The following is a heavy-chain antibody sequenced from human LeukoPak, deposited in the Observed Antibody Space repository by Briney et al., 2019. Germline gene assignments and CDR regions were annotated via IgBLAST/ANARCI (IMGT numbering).Heavy chain of an antibody. CDR1: GFTFSSYR. D-gene: IGHD3-3*02. J-gene: IGHJ4*02. V-gene: IGHV3-21*01. CDR3: ARDGILGSHDC. Sequence: GGSLRLSCAASGFTFSSYRMNWVRQAPGKGLEWVSSISSSSSYIYYADSVKGRFTISRDNAKNSLYLQMNSLRAEDTAVYYCARDGILGSHDCWGQGTLVTVSS. CDR2: ISSSSSYI.